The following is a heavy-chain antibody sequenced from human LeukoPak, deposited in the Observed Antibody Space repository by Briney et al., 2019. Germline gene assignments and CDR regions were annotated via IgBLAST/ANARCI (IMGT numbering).Heavy chain of an antibody. V-gene: IGHV4-61*02. D-gene: IGHD3-22*01. J-gene: IGHJ4*02. CDR2: IYTSGST. Sequence: SQTLSLTCTVSGGSISSGSYYWSWIRQPAGKGLEWIGRIYTSGSTNYNPSLKSRVTISVDTSKNQFSLKLSSVTAADTAVYYCVGVYYYDSSGPDYWGRGTLVTVSS. CDR1: GGSISSGSYY. CDR3: VGVYYYDSSGPDY.